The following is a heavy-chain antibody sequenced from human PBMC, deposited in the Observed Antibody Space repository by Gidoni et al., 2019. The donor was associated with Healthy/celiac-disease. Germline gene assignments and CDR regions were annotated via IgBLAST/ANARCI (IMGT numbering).Heavy chain of an antibody. J-gene: IGHJ3*02. CDR3: ARRLITSSGYEGAFDI. CDR2: SRRSSSYI. CDR1: GFTSSSYS. D-gene: IGHD5-12*01. V-gene: IGHV3-21*01. Sequence: EVQLVESGGGLVKPGGSLRPSRAASGFTSSSYSMNLVRQAPVQGLEVCPSSRRSSSYIYYADSVKGRFTISRDNAKNSLYLQMNSLRAEDTAVYYCARRLITSSGYEGAFDIWGQGTMVTVSS.